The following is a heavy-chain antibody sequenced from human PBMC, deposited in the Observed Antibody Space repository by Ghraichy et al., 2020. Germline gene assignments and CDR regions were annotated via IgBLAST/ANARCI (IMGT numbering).Heavy chain of an antibody. CDR3: AREDPGMDRAQPSNWFDP. J-gene: IGHJ5*02. CDR1: GYTFTGYY. D-gene: IGHD3/OR15-3a*01. V-gene: IGHV1-2*02. CDR2: INPNSGGT. Sequence: ASVKVSCKASGYTFTGYYMHWVRQAPGQGLEWMGWINPNSGGTNYAQKFQGRVTMTRDTSISTAYMELSRLRSDDTAVYYCAREDPGMDRAQPSNWFDPWGQGTLVTVSS.